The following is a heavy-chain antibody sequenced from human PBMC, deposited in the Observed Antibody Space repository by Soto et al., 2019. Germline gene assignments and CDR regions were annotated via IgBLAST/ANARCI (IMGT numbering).Heavy chain of an antibody. CDR3: AKWYSSGWYPALDY. CDR2: ISGSGGST. CDR1: GFTFSSDA. Sequence: GGSLRLSFAPSGFTFSSDAMSWVRQAPGKGLEWVSAISGSGGSTYCAESVKGRYTTSRDNSKNTLYLQMNSLRAEDTAVYYCAKWYSSGWYPALDYWGQGTLVTVSS. D-gene: IGHD6-19*01. V-gene: IGHV3-23*01. J-gene: IGHJ4*02.